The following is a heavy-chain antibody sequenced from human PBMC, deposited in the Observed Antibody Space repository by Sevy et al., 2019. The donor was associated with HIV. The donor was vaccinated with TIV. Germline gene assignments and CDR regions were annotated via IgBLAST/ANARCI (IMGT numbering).Heavy chain of an antibody. CDR1: GYSFTSYW. V-gene: IGHV5-51*01. Sequence: GESLKISRKGSGYSFTSYWIGWVRQMPGKGLGWRGIIYPGDSDTRYSPSFQGQVTISADKSISTAYLQWSSLKASDTAMYYCASHDSYGHQYYWGQGTLVTVSS. CDR3: ASHDSYGHQYY. CDR2: IYPGDSDT. D-gene: IGHD5-18*01. J-gene: IGHJ4*02.